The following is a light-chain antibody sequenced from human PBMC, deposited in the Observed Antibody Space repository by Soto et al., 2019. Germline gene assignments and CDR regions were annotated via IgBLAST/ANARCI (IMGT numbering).Light chain of an antibody. CDR2: GAS. CDR3: QQYGSSYPWT. Sequence: EIVLTQSPGTLSLSPGERPTLSCSSSQSVSSNLAWYQQKPGQAPRLLIYGASSRATGIPDRFSGSGSGTDFTLTIRRLEPEDFAVYYCQQYGSSYPWTFGQGTKVDIK. J-gene: IGKJ1*01. V-gene: IGKV3-20*01. CDR1: QSVSSN.